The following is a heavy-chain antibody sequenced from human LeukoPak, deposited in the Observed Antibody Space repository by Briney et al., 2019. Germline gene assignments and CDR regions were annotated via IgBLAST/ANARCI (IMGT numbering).Heavy chain of an antibody. CDR2: IKQDGVEK. J-gene: IGHJ4*02. CDR3: ARDRGSGWDFDN. Sequence: GESLRLSRAVSGFTFSRYWMGWVRQAPGEGLEWVANIKQDGVEKFYVDSVRGRFIISRDNAKNSLYLQMNSLRADDTAVYYCARDRGSGWDFDNWGQGTLVTVSS. V-gene: IGHV3-7*05. D-gene: IGHD6-19*01. CDR1: GFTFSRYW.